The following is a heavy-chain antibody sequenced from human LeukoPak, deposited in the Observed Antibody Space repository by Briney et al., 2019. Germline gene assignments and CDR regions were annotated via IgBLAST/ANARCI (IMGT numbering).Heavy chain of an antibody. V-gene: IGHV3-30*18. CDR2: ISYDGSNK. CDR3: AKGSTFTAASSSDFDY. D-gene: IGHD6-19*01. Sequence: SGGSLRLSCAASGFTFSSYGMHWVRQAPGKGLEWVAVISYDGSNKYYADSVKGRFTISRDNSKNTLYLQMNSLRAEDTAVYYCAKGSTFTAASSSDFDYWGQGTLVTVSS. CDR1: GFTFSSYG. J-gene: IGHJ4*02.